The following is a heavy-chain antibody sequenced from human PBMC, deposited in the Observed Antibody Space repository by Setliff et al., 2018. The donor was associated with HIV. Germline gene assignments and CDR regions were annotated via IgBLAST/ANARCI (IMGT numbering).Heavy chain of an antibody. CDR1: GYSFSSYW. CDR3: ARHKNGGYSLDN. V-gene: IGHV5-10-1*01. D-gene: IGHD2-15*01. CDR2: TDPSDSYT. Sequence: GESLKISCKGSGYSFSSYWINWVRQMPGKGLEWMGRTDPSDSYTNYSPSFQGHISTPADRSISTAYLQWSSLKASDTAIYYCARHKNGGYSLDNWGQGTLVTVSS. J-gene: IGHJ4*02.